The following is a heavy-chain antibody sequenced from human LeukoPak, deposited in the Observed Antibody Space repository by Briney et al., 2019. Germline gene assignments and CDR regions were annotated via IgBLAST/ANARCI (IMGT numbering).Heavy chain of an antibody. CDR1: GFTFSSYS. D-gene: IGHD1-26*01. CDR3: ARDSFHSGSYWYFDY. Sequence: GGSLRLSCAASGFTFSSYSMNWVRQAPGKGLEWVSSISSSSSYIYYADSVKGRFTISRDNAKNSLYLQMNSLRAEDTAVYYCARDSFHSGSYWYFDYWGQGTLVTVSS. J-gene: IGHJ4*02. CDR2: ISSSSSYI. V-gene: IGHV3-21*01.